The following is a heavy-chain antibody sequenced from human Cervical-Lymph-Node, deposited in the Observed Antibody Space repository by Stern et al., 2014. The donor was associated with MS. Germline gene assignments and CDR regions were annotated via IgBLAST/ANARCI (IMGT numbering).Heavy chain of an antibody. CDR1: GFNFNTYG. CDR3: ARDRWYHDSSEILDF. D-gene: IGHD3-22*01. Sequence: VQLVESGGGVVQPGRSLRLSCAASGFNFNTYGMHWVRQAPGKGLEWVAVIGYDGNNKYYVDSVKGRFTISRDNSKNTLYLQMNSLRAEDTGLYYCARDRWYHDSSEILDFWGQGTLVTVSS. V-gene: IGHV3-33*01. CDR2: IGYDGNNK. J-gene: IGHJ4*02.